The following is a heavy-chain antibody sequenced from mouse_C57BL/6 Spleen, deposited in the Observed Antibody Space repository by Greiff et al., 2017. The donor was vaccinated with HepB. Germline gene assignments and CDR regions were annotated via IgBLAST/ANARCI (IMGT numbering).Heavy chain of an antibody. Sequence: QVQLKQSGAELVRPGSSVKLSCKASGYTFTSYWMDWVKQRPGQGLEWIGNIYPSDSETHYNQKFKDKATLTVDKSSSTAYMQLSSLTSEDSAVYYCAKGGDRSYFDYWGQGTTLTVSS. CDR2: IYPSDSET. CDR1: GYTFTSYW. CDR3: AKGGDRSYFDY. D-gene: IGHD3-3*01. V-gene: IGHV1-61*01. J-gene: IGHJ2*01.